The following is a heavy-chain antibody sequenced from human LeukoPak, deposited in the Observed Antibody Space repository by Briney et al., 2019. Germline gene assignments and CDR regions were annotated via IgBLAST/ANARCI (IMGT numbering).Heavy chain of an antibody. J-gene: IGHJ3*02. D-gene: IGHD3-16*01. V-gene: IGHV3-7*02. CDR1: GFIFSSFW. CDR2: IKQDGGEK. CDR3: ARYLGGRNAFDI. Sequence: GSLRPSSATSGFIFSSFWMSWLRQAAGKGLEWAANIKQDGGEKKYVDSQQGRFTISRDNAKNSLYLQMNSLRAEDTAVYYCARYLGGRNAFDIWGQGTLVTVSS.